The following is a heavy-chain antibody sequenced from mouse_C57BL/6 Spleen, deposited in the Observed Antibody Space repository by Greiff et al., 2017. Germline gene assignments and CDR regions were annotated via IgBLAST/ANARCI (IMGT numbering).Heavy chain of an antibody. V-gene: IGHV5-4*03. D-gene: IGHD2-4*01. CDR2: ISDGGSYT. CDR1: GFTFSSYA. J-gene: IGHJ2*01. Sequence: DVKLVESGGGLVKPGGSLKLSCAASGFTFSSYAMSWVRQTPEKRLEWVATISDGGSYTYYPDNVKGRFTISRDNAKNNLYLQMSHLKSEDTAMYYCARGNYDYVYWGQGTTLTVSA. CDR3: ARGNYDYVY.